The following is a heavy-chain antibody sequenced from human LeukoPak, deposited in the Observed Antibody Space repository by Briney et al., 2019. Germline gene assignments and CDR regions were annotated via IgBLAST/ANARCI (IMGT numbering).Heavy chain of an antibody. D-gene: IGHD6-13*01. Sequence: PSETLSLTCTVSGGSISSYYWSWIRQPPGKGLEWIGYIYYSGSTNYNPSLKSRVTISVDTSKNQFSLKLSSVTAADTAVYYCARDPGIAPGAWFDPWGQGILVTVSS. CDR3: ARDPGIAPGAWFDP. CDR1: GGSISSYY. V-gene: IGHV4-59*01. J-gene: IGHJ5*02. CDR2: IYYSGST.